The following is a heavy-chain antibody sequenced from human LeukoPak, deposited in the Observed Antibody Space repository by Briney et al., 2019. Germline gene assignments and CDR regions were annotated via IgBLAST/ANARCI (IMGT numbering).Heavy chain of an antibody. CDR3: ATYSTGFDI. D-gene: IGHD6-19*01. CDR2: INHRGST. Sequence: SETLSLTCAVYGGSFSDYYWTWIRQPPGKGLEWIGEINHRGSTLYNPSLKSRVTISVDTSKKQFSLKLSSVTAADTAVYYCATYSTGFDIWGQGTVVTVSS. CDR1: GGSFSDYY. J-gene: IGHJ3*02. V-gene: IGHV4-34*01.